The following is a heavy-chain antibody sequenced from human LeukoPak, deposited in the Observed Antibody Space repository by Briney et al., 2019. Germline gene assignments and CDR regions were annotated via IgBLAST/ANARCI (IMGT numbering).Heavy chain of an antibody. D-gene: IGHD6-19*01. J-gene: IGHJ5*01. CDR2: INANSGGT. CDR1: GYRFTGFY. Sequence: ASVKVSCKASGYRFTGFYLHWVRQAPGQGLEWMGWINANSGGTHYEERFENWVTMTRDTSSSTVYLELSGLKANDAAVYYCARQISSGTQPCDWFDSWGQGTLVTVSS. V-gene: IGHV1-2*04. CDR3: ARQISSGTQPCDWFDS.